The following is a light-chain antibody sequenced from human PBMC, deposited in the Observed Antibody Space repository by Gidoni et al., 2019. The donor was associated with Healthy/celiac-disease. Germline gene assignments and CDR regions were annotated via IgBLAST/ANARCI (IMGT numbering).Light chain of an antibody. J-gene: IGKJ3*01. CDR3: QQSYSTPLT. CDR1: QSISSY. Sequence: DIQMPQYPSALSASVGDRFTITCRASQSISSYLNWYQQKQGKAPKLLIYAASSLQSGVPSRFSGSGSGTDFTLTISSLQPEDFATYYCQQSYSTPLTFGPGTKVDIK. CDR2: AAS. V-gene: IGKV1-39*01.